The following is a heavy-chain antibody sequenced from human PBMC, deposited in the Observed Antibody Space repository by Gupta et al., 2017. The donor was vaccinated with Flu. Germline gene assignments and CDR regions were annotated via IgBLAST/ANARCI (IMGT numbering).Heavy chain of an antibody. D-gene: IGHD6-13*01. Sequence: EVTLWEYGEGQAQPGGSLRLSCVASGFILSDYAMKWVRQAPGKGLEWVAAFSVVDGPIYYADSVRGRFTLSRDTSRNTLYLQMNSLRAGDTAVYFCARRTRASWAHFDYWGQGARVTVSS. V-gene: IGHV3-23*01. CDR2: FSVVDGPI. J-gene: IGHJ4*02. CDR1: GFILSDYA. CDR3: ARRTRASWAHFDY.